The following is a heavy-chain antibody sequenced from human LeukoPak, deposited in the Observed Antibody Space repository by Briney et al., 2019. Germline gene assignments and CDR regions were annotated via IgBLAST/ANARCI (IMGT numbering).Heavy chain of an antibody. CDR2: ISGSGGST. V-gene: IGHV3-23*01. Sequence: GSLRLSCAASGFTFSSYAMSWVRQAPGKGLEWVSAISGSGGSTYYADSVKGRFTISRDNSKNTLYLQMNSLRAEDTAVYYCAKTPDYYYDSSGYYLLWGQGTLVTVSS. D-gene: IGHD3-22*01. CDR3: AKTPDYYYDSSGYYLL. J-gene: IGHJ4*02. CDR1: GFTFSSYA.